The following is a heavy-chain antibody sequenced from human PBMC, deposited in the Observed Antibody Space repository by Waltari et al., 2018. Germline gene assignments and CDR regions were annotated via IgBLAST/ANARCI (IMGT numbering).Heavy chain of an antibody. V-gene: IGHV1-8*02. D-gene: IGHD4-17*01. J-gene: IGHJ4*02. Sequence: QVQLVQSGAEVKKPGSSVKVSCKASGGTFSSYAISWVRQAPGQGLEWMGWMNPNSGNTGYAQKFQGRVTMTRNTSISTAYMELSSLRSEDTAVYYCARATTGFDYWGQGTLVTVSS. CDR2: MNPNSGNT. CDR3: ARATTGFDY. CDR1: GGTFSSYA.